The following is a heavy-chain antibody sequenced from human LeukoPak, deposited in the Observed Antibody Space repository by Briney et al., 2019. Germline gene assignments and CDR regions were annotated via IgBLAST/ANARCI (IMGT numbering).Heavy chain of an antibody. V-gene: IGHV1-69*13. D-gene: IGHD4-17*01. J-gene: IGHJ3*01. Sequence: ASVKVSCKASGGTFSSYAISWVRQAPGQGLEWMGGIIPIFGTANYAQKFQGRVTITADEYTSTAYMELSSLRSEDTAIYYCTRDPNGDYVGAFDFWGQGTLVTVSS. CDR1: GGTFSSYA. CDR2: IIPIFGTA. CDR3: TRDPNGDYVGAFDF.